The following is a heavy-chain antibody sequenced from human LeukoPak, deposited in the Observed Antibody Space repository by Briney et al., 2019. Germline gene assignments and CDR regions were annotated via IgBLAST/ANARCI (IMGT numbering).Heavy chain of an antibody. CDR2: INHSGST. Sequence: GSLRLSCAVSGFTFSRYAMSWVRQPPGKGLEWIGEINHSGSTNYNPSLKSRVTISVDTSKNQFSLKLSSVTAADTAVYYCARLRRYCSSTSCPPYYYYYYGMDVWGQGTTVTVSS. J-gene: IGHJ6*02. CDR1: GFTFSRYA. CDR3: ARLRRYCSSTSCPPYYYYYYGMDV. V-gene: IGHV4-34*01. D-gene: IGHD2-2*01.